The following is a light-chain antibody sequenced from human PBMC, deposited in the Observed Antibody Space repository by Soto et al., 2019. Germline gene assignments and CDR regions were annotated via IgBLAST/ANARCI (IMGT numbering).Light chain of an antibody. CDR1: QSVNSN. CDR3: QHYNDWGT. CDR2: GAS. V-gene: IGKV3-15*01. Sequence: EIVMTQSPATLSVSPGERATLSCRASQSVNSNLAWYQQKPGKAPRLLIYGASTKATGIPARFSGSGFGTEFTLTISRLQSEDFVTYYCQHYNDWGTFCQGTKLEIK. J-gene: IGKJ2*01.